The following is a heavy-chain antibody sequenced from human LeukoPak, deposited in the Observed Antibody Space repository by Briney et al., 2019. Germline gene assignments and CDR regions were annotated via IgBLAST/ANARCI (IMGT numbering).Heavy chain of an antibody. CDR3: AKGPNLGATLNY. CDR2: ISGSGGST. CDR1: GFTFRSYA. Sequence: PGVSLRLCCAASGFTFRSYAMSWVRQAQGKGLEWVSAISGSGGSTYYADSVKGRFTISRDNSKNTLYLQMNSLRAEDTAVYYCAKGPNLGATLNYWGQGTLVTVSS. D-gene: IGHD1-26*01. J-gene: IGHJ4*02. V-gene: IGHV3-23*01.